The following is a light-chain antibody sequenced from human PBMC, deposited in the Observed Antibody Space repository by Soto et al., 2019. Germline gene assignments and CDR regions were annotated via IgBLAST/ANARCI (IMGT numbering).Light chain of an antibody. Sequence: QSELTQPASVSGSPGQSITISCTGTISDVGGYNYVSWYQQHPGKAPKLMIYDVSNRPSGVSNRFSGSKSGNTASLTISGLQAEDEADYYCSSYTSSSRDVFGTGTKVTVL. CDR2: DVS. V-gene: IGLV2-14*01. J-gene: IGLJ1*01. CDR3: SSYTSSSRDV. CDR1: ISDVGGYNY.